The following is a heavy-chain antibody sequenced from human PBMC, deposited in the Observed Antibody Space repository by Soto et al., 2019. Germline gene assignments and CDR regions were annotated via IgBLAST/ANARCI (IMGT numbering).Heavy chain of an antibody. J-gene: IGHJ5*02. CDR1: GFSFITYA. CDR2: ISAGGGNT. D-gene: IGHD2-2*01. Sequence: GGSLRLSCAVSGFSFITYAMSWVRQAPGKGLEWVSGISAGGGNTYYADSVRGRFTISRDNSKDTLYLQITSLRAEDTAFYYCAKHAEYQLVSWFDPWGQGTLVTVSS. CDR3: AKHAEYQLVSWFDP. V-gene: IGHV3-23*01.